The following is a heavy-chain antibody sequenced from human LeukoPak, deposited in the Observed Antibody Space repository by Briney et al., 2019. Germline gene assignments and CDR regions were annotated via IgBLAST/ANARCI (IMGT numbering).Heavy chain of an antibody. CDR2: IYTSGTT. D-gene: IGHD4-11*01. J-gene: IGHJ4*02. Sequence: SETLSLTCTVSGGSISSYYWSWIRQPAGKGLEYIGRIYTSGTTNYNPSLKSRVTMSIDTYKNQFSLNLNSVTAADTAIYYCARGTYRKFFDYWGQGTLVTVSS. V-gene: IGHV4-4*07. CDR1: GGSISSYY. CDR3: ARGTYRKFFDY.